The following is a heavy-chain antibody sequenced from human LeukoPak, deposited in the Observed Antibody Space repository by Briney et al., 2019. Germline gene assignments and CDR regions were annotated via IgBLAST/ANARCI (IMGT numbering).Heavy chain of an antibody. CDR1: GFTFSSYA. V-gene: IGHV3-23*01. CDR2: VSGSGGNT. Sequence: PGGSLRLSCAASGFTFSSYAMTWVRQAPGKGLEWVSGVSGSGGNTYYADSVRGRFTISRDNSKNTLYLQMNSLRAEDTAVYYCASGSGSYRTPYYYMDVWGTGTTVTVSS. J-gene: IGHJ6*03. D-gene: IGHD3-10*01. CDR3: ASGSGSYRTPYYYMDV.